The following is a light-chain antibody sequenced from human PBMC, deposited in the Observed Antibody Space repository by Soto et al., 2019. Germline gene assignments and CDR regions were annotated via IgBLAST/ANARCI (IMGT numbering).Light chain of an antibody. V-gene: IGLV1-40*01. CDR3: QSYDSSLSAVI. CDR1: SSNIGAGYD. J-gene: IGLJ2*01. Sequence: QYVLTQPPSVSGAPGQRVTISCTGSSSNIGAGYDVHWYQQLPGTAPKLLIYVDTNRPSGVPDRFSGSKSGTSASLAIIGLQAEDEADYYCQSYDSSLSAVIFGGGTKVTVL. CDR2: VDT.